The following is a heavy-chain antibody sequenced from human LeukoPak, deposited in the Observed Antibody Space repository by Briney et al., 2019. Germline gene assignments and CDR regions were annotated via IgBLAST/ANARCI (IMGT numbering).Heavy chain of an antibody. J-gene: IGHJ4*02. CDR2: IYSGGST. CDR1: GFTVSSNY. CDR3: ARTAVKGYCSSTSCPSFDY. V-gene: IGHV3-66*01. D-gene: IGHD2-2*01. Sequence: GGSLRLSCAASGFTVSSNYMSWVRQAPGKGLEWVSVIYSGGSTYYADSMKGRFTISRDNSKNTLYLQMNSLRAEDTAVYYCARTAVKGYCSSTSCPSFDYWGQGTLVTVSS.